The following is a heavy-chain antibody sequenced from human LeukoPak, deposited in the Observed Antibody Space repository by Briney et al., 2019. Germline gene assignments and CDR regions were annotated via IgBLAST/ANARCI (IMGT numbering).Heavy chain of an antibody. CDR2: INPNSGGT. D-gene: IGHD5-24*01. CDR1: GYTFTGYY. Sequence: ASVKVSCKASGYTFTGYYMHCVRQAPGQGREWMGWINPNSGGTNYAQKFQGRVNKTRDTSISTAYIELSRLRSDDTAVYYCARASVEMATIWYYYYYMDVWGKGTRVTVSS. V-gene: IGHV1-2*02. CDR3: ARASVEMATIWYYYYYMDV. J-gene: IGHJ6*03.